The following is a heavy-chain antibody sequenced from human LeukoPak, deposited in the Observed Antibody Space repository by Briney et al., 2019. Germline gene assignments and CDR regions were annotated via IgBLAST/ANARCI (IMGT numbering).Heavy chain of an antibody. CDR1: GFTFDDYA. CDR2: ISWNSGSI. CDR3: AKGSSVRYFDWLLSPPDDY. V-gene: IGHV3-9*01. D-gene: IGHD3-9*01. J-gene: IGHJ4*02. Sequence: GGSLRLSCAASGFTFDDYAMHWVRQAPGKGLEWVSGISWNSGSIGYADSVKGRFTISRDNAKNSLYLQMNSLSAEDTALYYCAKGSSVRYFDWLLSPPDDYWGQGTLVTVSS.